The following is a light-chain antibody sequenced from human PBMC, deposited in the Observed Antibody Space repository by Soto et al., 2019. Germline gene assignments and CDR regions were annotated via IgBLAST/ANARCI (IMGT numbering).Light chain of an antibody. CDR2: DAS. J-gene: IGKJ3*01. CDR3: QQRSNSPPWT. Sequence: EIVLTQSPATVSVSPGESATLSCRASQSVRNYLAWYQQKPGQAPRLLIFDASNRATGIPSRFSGSGSGTYFTLSISSLEPVDFADYYCQQRSNSPPWTFGPGTRVDL. CDR1: QSVRNY. V-gene: IGKV3-11*01.